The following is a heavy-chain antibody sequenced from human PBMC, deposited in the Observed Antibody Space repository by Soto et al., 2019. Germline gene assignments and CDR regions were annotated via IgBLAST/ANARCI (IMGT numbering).Heavy chain of an antibody. V-gene: IGHV3-30*03. CDR1: GFTFSSYG. CDR3: STDSRPHLTAFDI. D-gene: IGHD2-21*01. CDR2: ISYDGSNK. J-gene: IGHJ3*02. Sequence: HPGGSLRLSCAASGFTFSSYGMHWVRQAPGKGLEWVAVISYDGSNKYYAESVKGRFTISRDNSKNTLYLQMNSLRAEDTAVYYCSTDSRPHLTAFDIWGRGTIVTVSS.